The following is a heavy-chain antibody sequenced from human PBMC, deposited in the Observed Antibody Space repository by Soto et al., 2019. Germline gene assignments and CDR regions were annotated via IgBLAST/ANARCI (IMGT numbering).Heavy chain of an antibody. Sequence: GGSLRLSCAASGFTFSDYYMSWIRQAPGKGLEWVAYISSSGTTIYYGESMRGRFTISKDKSMKTVYLQMNSLRVEDAAVYYCTKDRVPDGIYSFEYWGQGALVTVSS. J-gene: IGHJ4*02. D-gene: IGHD2-15*01. CDR1: GFTFSDYY. CDR2: ISSSGTTI. CDR3: TKDRVPDGIYSFEY. V-gene: IGHV3-11*01.